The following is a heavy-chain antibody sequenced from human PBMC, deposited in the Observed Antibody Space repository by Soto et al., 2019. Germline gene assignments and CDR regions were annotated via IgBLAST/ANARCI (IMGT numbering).Heavy chain of an antibody. D-gene: IGHD2-15*01. Sequence: ASVKVSCKASGYTFTSYGISWVRQAPGQGLERMGWISAYNGNTNYAQKHQGRVTMTTDTSTSTAYMELRSLRSDDTAVYYCAREDIVVVVAARTPSAVRSKNDAFDIWGQGTMVTVS. CDR1: GYTFTSYG. CDR2: ISAYNGNT. J-gene: IGHJ3*02. CDR3: AREDIVVVVAARTPSAVRSKNDAFDI. V-gene: IGHV1-18*01.